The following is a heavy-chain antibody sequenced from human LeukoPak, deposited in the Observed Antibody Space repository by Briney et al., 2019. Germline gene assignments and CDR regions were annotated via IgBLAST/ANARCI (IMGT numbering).Heavy chain of an antibody. V-gene: IGHV3-9*01. CDR3: AKGSVVGGDS. J-gene: IGHJ5*01. CDR2: ISWNSGSI. D-gene: IGHD2-15*01. CDR1: GFTFDDYA. Sequence: PGRSLRLSCAASGFTFDDYAMHWVRQAPGKGLEWVSHISWNSGSITYADSVRGRFTISRDNAKNSLYLQMNSLRTEDTALYYCAKGSVVGGDSWGQGTLVTVSS.